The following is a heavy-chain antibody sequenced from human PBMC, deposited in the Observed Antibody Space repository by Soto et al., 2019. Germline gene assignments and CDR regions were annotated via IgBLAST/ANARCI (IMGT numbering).Heavy chain of an antibody. CDR2: IYHSGST. Sequence: QVQLQESGPGLVKPSQTLSLTSTVPGGSTSTNGYYWNWTRQYPGKGLGWIGYIYHSGSTYYNPSLKSRVTISLDTSKNRFSLNLSSVTAADTAMYYCARDGGTAMVLDPWGQGTLVTVSS. J-gene: IGHJ5*02. CDR1: GGSTSTNGYY. CDR3: ARDGGTAMVLDP. V-gene: IGHV4-31*03. D-gene: IGHD5-18*01.